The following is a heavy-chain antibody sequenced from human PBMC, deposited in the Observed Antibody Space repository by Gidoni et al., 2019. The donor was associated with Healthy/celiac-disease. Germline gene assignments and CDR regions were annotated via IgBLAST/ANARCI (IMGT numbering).Heavy chain of an antibody. CDR2: IIPILGIA. CDR3: ARSPPGIAVAGTFDY. J-gene: IGHJ4*02. Sequence: QVQLVQSGAEVKKPGSSVKVSCKASGGTFSSYTISWVRQAPGQGLEWMGRIIPILGIANYAQKFQGRVTITADKSTSTAYMELSSLRSEDTAVYYCARSPPGIAVAGTFDYWGQGTLVTVSS. CDR1: GGTFSSYT. V-gene: IGHV1-69*02. D-gene: IGHD6-19*01.